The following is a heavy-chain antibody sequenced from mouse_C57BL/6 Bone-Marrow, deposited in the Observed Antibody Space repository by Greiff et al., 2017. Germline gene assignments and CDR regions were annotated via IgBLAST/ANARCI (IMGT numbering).Heavy chain of an antibody. J-gene: IGHJ4*01. CDR1: GFTFSDYG. Sequence: EVQLVQSGGGLVQPGGSLKLSCAASGFTFSDYGMAWVRQAPRKGPEWVAFISNLAYSIYYADTLTGRFTISRENAKNTLYLEMSSLRSEDTAMYYCAKRYGSPYDMDYWGQGTSVTVSS. CDR3: AKRYGSPYDMDY. CDR2: ISNLAYSI. D-gene: IGHD1-1*01. V-gene: IGHV5-15*01.